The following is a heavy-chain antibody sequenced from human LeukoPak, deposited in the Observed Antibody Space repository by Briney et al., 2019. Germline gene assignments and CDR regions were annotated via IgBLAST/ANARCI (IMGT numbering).Heavy chain of an antibody. J-gene: IGHJ6*02. V-gene: IGHV1-46*01. CDR1: GYTFTSYY. CDR2: INPSGGST. CDR3: ARARQYQLLSPQQHYGMDV. Sequence: ASVKVSCKASGYTFTSYYMHWVRQAPGQGLEWMGIINPSGGSTSYAQKFQGRVTMTRDTSTSTVYMEPSSLRSEDTAVYYCARARQYQLLSPQQHYGMDVWGQGTTVTVSS. D-gene: IGHD2-2*01.